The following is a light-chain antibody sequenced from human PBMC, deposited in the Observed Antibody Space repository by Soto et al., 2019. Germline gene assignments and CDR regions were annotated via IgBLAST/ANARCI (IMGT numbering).Light chain of an antibody. J-gene: IGKJ1*01. Sequence: AIRMTQSPSSFSASTGDRVTITCRASQGISSYLAWYQQKPGKGPKLLIYAASTLQSGVPSRFSGSGSGTDFTLTISCLQSEYFATYYCQQYYSYPLPFGPGTNVEIK. CDR3: QQYYSYPLP. V-gene: IGKV1-8*01. CDR1: QGISSY. CDR2: AAS.